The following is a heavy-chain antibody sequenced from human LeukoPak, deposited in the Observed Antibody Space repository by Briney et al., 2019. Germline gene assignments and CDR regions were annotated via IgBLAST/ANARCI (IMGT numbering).Heavy chain of an antibody. CDR3: ARASYYYDSSGSYYFDY. V-gene: IGHV4-34*01. CDR2: INHSGST. J-gene: IGHJ4*02. D-gene: IGHD3-22*01. Sequence: KSSETLSLTCAVYGGSFSGYYWSWIRQPPGKGLEWIGEINHSGSTNYNPSLKSRVTISVDTSKNQFSLKLSSVTAADTAVYYCARASYYYDSSGSYYFDYWGQGTLVTVSP. CDR1: GGSFSGYY.